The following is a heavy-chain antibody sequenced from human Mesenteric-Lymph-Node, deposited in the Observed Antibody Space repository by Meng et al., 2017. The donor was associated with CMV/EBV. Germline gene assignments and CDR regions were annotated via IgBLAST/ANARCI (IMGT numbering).Heavy chain of an antibody. D-gene: IGHD6-19*01. CDR2: INPNSGGT. Sequence: ASVKVSCKASGYTFSDYYMHWVRQAPGQGLEWMGWINPNSGGTNYAQKFQGRVTMTRDTSIITAYMELSSLRSDDTAIYYCARDPGQWLAPGYYWGQGTLVTVSS. CDR1: GYTFSDYY. V-gene: IGHV1-2*02. J-gene: IGHJ4*02. CDR3: ARDPGQWLAPGYY.